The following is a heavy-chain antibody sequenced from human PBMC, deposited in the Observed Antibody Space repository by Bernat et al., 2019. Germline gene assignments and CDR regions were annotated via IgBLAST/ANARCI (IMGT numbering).Heavy chain of an antibody. J-gene: IGHJ4*02. CDR2: ISSDGSNK. Sequence: VQLVESGGGVVQPGRSLRLSCAASGFTFISHGMPWVRQAPGKGLEWVAFISSDGSNKYYADSVKGRFTISRDNSKNTLYLQMNSLRAEDTAVYYGGKGLSSGWDIDYWGQGTLVTVSS. D-gene: IGHD6-19*01. V-gene: IGHV3-30*18. CDR1: GFTFISHG. CDR3: GKGLSSGWDIDY.